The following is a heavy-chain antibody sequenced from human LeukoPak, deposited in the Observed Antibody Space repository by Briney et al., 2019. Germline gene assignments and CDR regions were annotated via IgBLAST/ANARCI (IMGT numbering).Heavy chain of an antibody. J-gene: IGHJ1*01. Sequence: GGSLRLSCAASGFTFSSYSMNWVRQAPGKGLEWVSYISSSSSTIYYADSVKGRFTISRDNAKNSLHLQMNSLRAEDTAVYYCASTKLGQGYFQHWGQGTLVTVSS. CDR3: ASTKLGQGYFQH. D-gene: IGHD1-1*01. CDR1: GFTFSSYS. CDR2: ISSSSSTI. V-gene: IGHV3-48*04.